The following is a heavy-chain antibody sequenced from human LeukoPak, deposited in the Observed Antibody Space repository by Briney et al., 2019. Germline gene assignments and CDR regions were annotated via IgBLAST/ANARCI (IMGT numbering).Heavy chain of an antibody. V-gene: IGHV4-31*03. J-gene: IGHJ4*02. CDR1: GGSISSGGYY. CDR3: ARGAITAVAIDY. Sequence: SETLSLTCTVSGGSISSGGYYWSWIRQHPGKGLEWIGYIYYSGSTYYNPSLKSRVTISVDTSKNQFSLKLSSVTAADTAVYYCARGAITAVAIDYWGQGTLVTVSS. D-gene: IGHD5-18*01. CDR2: IYYSGST.